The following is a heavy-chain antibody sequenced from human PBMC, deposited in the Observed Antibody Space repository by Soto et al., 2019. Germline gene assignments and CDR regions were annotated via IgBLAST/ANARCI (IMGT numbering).Heavy chain of an antibody. CDR2: IYWDDDK. CDR1: GFSLTTSGVG. J-gene: IGHJ4*02. V-gene: IGHV2-5*02. CDR3: AHRGYMYGNWDHGYFDY. Sequence: QITLKESGPTRVKPTQTLALTCTFSGFSLTTSGVGVGWIRKTPGKALEWLAVIYWDDDKRYNPSLKNRLTITKNSSSNLXVLIMADMDPVDTATYFCAHRGYMYGNWDHGYFDYWGQGTLVTVSS. D-gene: IGHD5-18*01.